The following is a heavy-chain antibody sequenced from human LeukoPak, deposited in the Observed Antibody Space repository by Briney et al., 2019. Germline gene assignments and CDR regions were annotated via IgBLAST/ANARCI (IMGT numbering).Heavy chain of an antibody. CDR3: ARHWVDYYGSGSYYKMSWFDP. V-gene: IGHV4-59*08. CDR1: GGSISSYY. D-gene: IGHD3-10*01. CDR2: IYYSGST. Sequence: PSETLSLTCTVSGGSISSYYLSWIRQPPGKGLEWIGNIYYSGSTNYNPSLKSRVTISVDTSKNRFSLKLSSVTAADTSLYYCARHWVDYYGSGSYYKMSWFDPWGQGTLVTVSS. J-gene: IGHJ5*02.